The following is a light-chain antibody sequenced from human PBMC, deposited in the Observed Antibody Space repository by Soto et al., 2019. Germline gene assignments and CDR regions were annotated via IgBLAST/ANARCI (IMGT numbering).Light chain of an antibody. CDR3: QQYGGSPPIT. CDR2: GAS. Sequence: DIVMTQSPDSLAVSLGERATINCKSSQSVLYSSNNKNYLAWYQQRPGQTPRLLIYGASSRATGIPGRFSGSGSGTAFTLTITRLEPEDFAVYYCQQYGGSPPITFGQGTRLEIK. J-gene: IGKJ5*01. V-gene: IGKV4-1*01. CDR1: QSVLYSSNNKNY.